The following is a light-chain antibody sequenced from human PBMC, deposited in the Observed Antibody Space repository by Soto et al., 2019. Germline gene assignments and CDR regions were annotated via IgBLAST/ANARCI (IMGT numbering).Light chain of an antibody. CDR1: SSNIGSNY. CDR3: AAWDDSLSGGV. V-gene: IGLV1-47*01. J-gene: IGLJ1*01. Sequence: QSVLTQPPSASGTPGQRVIISCSGSSSNIGSNYVYWYLQLPGTAPKLLIYKNNQRPSGVPDRFSGSKSGTSASLAISGLRSEDEADYYCAAWDDSLSGGVFGTGTKVTVL. CDR2: KNN.